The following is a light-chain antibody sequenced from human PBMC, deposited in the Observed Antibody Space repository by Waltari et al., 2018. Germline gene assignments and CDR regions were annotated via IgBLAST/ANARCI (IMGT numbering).Light chain of an antibody. J-gene: IGLJ2*01. CDR3: QAWDSSTRGVV. Sequence: SYELTQPPSVSVSPGQTASITCSGDKLGDKYACWYQQKPGQSPVLVIYQDSKRPSGIPGRFSGSNSGNTATLTISGTQAMDEADYYCQAWDSSTRGVVFGGGTKLTVL. CDR2: QDS. CDR1: KLGDKY. V-gene: IGLV3-1*01.